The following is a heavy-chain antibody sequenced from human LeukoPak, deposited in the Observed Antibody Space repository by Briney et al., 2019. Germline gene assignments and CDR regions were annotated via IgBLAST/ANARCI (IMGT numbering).Heavy chain of an antibody. CDR1: GFTFSSYS. CDR3: ARDSGTMIVVVELDY. V-gene: IGHV3-21*01. D-gene: IGHD3-22*01. CDR2: ISSSSSYI. Sequence: GRSLRLSCAASGFTFSSYSMNWVRQAPGKGLEWVSSISSSSSYIYYADSVKGRFTISRDNAKNSLYLQMNSLRAEDTAVYYCARDSGTMIVVVELDYWGQGTLVTVSS. J-gene: IGHJ4*02.